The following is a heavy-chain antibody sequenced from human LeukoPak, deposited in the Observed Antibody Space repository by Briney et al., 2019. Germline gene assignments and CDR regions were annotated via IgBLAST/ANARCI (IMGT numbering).Heavy chain of an antibody. Sequence: SETLSLTCTFSGGSISSSSYYWGWIRQPPGKGLEWIGSIYYSGSTYYNPSLKSRVTISVDTSKNQFSLKLSSVTAADTAVYYCAREGRVRYFDWSHYYYYGMDVWGQGTTVTVSS. V-gene: IGHV4-39*02. CDR2: IYYSGST. CDR3: AREGRVRYFDWSHYYYYGMDV. D-gene: IGHD3-9*01. J-gene: IGHJ6*02. CDR1: GGSISSSSYY.